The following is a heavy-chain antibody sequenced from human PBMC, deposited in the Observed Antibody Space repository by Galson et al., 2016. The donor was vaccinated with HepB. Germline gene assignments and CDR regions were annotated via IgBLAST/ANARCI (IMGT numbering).Heavy chain of an antibody. CDR2: IHSGDRT. V-gene: IGHV3-66*02. CDR3: ARSLRPITFYYESSGLFPEKSLEY. Sequence: SLRLSCAASGFTVSSNYMSWVRQAPGKGLEWVSVIHSGDRTYYTDSVKGRFTISRDNSKSTLYLQMNSLRPEDTAVYYCARSLRPITFYYESSGLFPEKSLEYWGQGTLVTVSS. D-gene: IGHD3-22*01. J-gene: IGHJ4*02. CDR1: GFTVSSNY.